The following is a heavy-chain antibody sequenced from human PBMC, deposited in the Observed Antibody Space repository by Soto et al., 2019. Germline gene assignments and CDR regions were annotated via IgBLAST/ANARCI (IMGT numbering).Heavy chain of an antibody. CDR2: IKSGIDGEST. D-gene: IGHD3-10*01. CDR1: GFTFKRAW. Sequence: EVQLVESGGGVVKPGGSLTLSCAASGFTFKRAWMNWVRQAPGKGLEWVGRIKSGIDGESTDYGAHVKGRFTISREDSRNTLSLHMNGLKTEDTARYYCSTGLGTYYSRFDYWGRGTLVTVSS. V-gene: IGHV3-15*07. CDR3: STGLGTYYSRFDY. J-gene: IGHJ4*02.